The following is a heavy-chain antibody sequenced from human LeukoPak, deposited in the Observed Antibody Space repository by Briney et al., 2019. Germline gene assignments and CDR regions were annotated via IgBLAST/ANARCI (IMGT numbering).Heavy chain of an antibody. CDR1: GFTFSNHW. CDR3: ARDFMYHINCVGC. V-gene: IGHV3-74*01. Sequence: GGSLRLSCAASGFTFSNHWMHWVRHAPGKGLVWVSRINGDGRSTTYGDSVKGRFTISRDNAKNTLYLQMNSLRADDTAVYYCARDFMYHINCVGCWRRGTLVTVSS. CDR2: INGDGRST. D-gene: IGHD1-26*01. J-gene: IGHJ4*02.